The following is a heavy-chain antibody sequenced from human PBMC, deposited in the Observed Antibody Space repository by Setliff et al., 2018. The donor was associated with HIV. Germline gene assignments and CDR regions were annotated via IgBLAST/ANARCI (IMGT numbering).Heavy chain of an antibody. D-gene: IGHD5-18*01. CDR1: EFTFSSYW. CDR3: ARDSEDTAWDYYYYMDV. Sequence: GGSLRLSCAASEFTFSSYWMHWVRQAPGKGLVWVSRINSDGSTTTYADSVKGRFTISRDNAKSSLYLQMNSLRAEDTAVYYCARDSEDTAWDYYYYMDVWGKGTTVTVSS. J-gene: IGHJ6*03. V-gene: IGHV3-74*01. CDR2: INSDGSTT.